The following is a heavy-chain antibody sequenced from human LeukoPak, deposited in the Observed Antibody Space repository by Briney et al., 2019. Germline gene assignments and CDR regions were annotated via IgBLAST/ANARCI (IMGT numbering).Heavy chain of an antibody. CDR3: AKDLSGSGAYYNSAFDT. J-gene: IGHJ3*02. CDR1: GFSFSSYA. V-gene: IGHV3-23*01. CDR2: ISGSGGST. D-gene: IGHD3-10*01. Sequence: GGSLRLSCAASGFSFSSYAMSWVRQAPGKGLEWVSSISGSGGSTYYADSVKDRFTISRDSSRNTLYLQMDGLRAEDTAVYSCAKDLSGSGAYYNSAFDTWGRGTTVTVSS.